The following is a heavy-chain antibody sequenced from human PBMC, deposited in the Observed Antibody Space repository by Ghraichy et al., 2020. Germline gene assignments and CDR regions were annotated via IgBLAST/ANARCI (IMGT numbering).Heavy chain of an antibody. D-gene: IGHD2-15*01. V-gene: IGHV3-73*01. Sequence: GGSLRLSCAASGFTFSDSALHWVRQASGKGLEWVGRIRSKANNYVTAYAASVKGRFTISRDDSKNTAYLQMDSLKTEDTAVYYCTRGFCSGGSCTNFDYWGQGTLVTVSS. CDR1: GFTFSDSA. J-gene: IGHJ4*02. CDR3: TRGFCSGGSCTNFDY. CDR2: IRSKANNYVT.